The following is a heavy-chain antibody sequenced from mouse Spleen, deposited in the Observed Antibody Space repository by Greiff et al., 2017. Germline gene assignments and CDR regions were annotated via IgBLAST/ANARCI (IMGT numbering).Heavy chain of an antibody. D-gene: IGHD4-1*01. CDR1: GYTFTSYW. J-gene: IGHJ1*01. CDR3: AVRGYWGSNWYFDV. Sequence: QVQLKQSGAELVKPGASVKLSCKASGYTFTSYWMHWVKQRPGQGLEWIGEINPGNGRTNYNAKFKSKATLTVDKSSSTAYMQLSSLTSEDSAVYYCAVRGYWGSNWYFDVWGAGTTVTGPS. V-gene: IGHV1S81*02. CDR2: INPGNGRT.